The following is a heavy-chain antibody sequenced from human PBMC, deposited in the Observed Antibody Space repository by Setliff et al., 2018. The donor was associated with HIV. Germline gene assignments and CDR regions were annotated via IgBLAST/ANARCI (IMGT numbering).Heavy chain of an antibody. CDR1: GASFSSGGYY. CDR2: MSYSGST. J-gene: IGHJ6*03. CDR3: ARATYTLQFLKWSPDSSLYYYMDV. V-gene: IGHV4-31*03. D-gene: IGHD3-3*01. Sequence: PSETLSLTCNVSGASFSSGGYYWSWIRQHPGKGLEWIGYMSYSGSTFYKSSLKSRVTMSIDTSKNQFSLMLSPVTAADTAVYYCARATYTLQFLKWSPDSSLYYYMDVWGKGTTVTSP.